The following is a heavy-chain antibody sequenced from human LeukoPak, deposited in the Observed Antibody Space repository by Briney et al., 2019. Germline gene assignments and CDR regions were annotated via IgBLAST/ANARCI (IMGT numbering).Heavy chain of an antibody. CDR1: GFTFSSYA. V-gene: IGHV3-30-3*01. Sequence: PGGSLRLSCAASGFTFSSYAMHWVRQAPGKGLEWVAVISYDGSNKYYADSVKGRFTISRDNSKNTLYLQMNSLRAEDTAVYYCARPPKFDSSGYYSDAFDIWGQGIMVTASS. J-gene: IGHJ3*02. D-gene: IGHD3-22*01. CDR3: ARPPKFDSSGYYSDAFDI. CDR2: ISYDGSNK.